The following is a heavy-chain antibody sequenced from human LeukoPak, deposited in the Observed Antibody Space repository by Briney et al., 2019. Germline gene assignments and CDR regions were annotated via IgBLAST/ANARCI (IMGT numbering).Heavy chain of an antibody. CDR3: ARLGTAAAGTRGDY. CDR1: GGSISSSSYY. Sequence: SETLSLTCTVSGGSISSSSYYWGWIRQPPGKGLEWIGSIYYSGSTYYNPSLKSRVTISVDTSKNQFSLKLSSVTAADTAVYYCARLGTAAAGTRGDYWGQGTLVTVSS. CDR2: IYYSGST. J-gene: IGHJ4*02. V-gene: IGHV4-39*01. D-gene: IGHD6-13*01.